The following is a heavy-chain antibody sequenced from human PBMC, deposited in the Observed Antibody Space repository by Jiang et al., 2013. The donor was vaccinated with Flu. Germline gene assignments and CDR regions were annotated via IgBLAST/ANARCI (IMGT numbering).Heavy chain of an antibody. CDR3: ARVQITIEPPPDY. D-gene: IGHD5-24*01. J-gene: IGHJ4*02. V-gene: IGHV3-20*04. CDR1: GFTFDDYG. CDR2: INWNGGST. Sequence: VQLLESGGGLVRPGGSLRLSCAASGFTFDDYGMSWVRQAPGKGLEWVSSINWNGGSTGYADSVRGRFTISRDNARNSLYLQMTSLRAEDTAFYFCARVQITIEPPPDYWGQGTLVTVSS.